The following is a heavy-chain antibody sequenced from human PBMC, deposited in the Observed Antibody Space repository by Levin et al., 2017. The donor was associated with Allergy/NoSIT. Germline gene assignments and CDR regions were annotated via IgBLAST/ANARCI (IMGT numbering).Heavy chain of an antibody. V-gene: IGHV3-23*01. CDR2: ITATGSNT. D-gene: IGHD2-21*01. CDR3: AKVLQYCGGNCYAFDS. J-gene: IGHJ4*02. Sequence: PGGSLRLSCAASGFTFSTYAMTWVRQAPGKGLEWVSAITATGSNTYYVDSVKGRFTISRDNSKNTLYLQMVSLRAEDTAVFYCAKVLQYCGGNCYAFDSWGQGTLVTVSS. CDR1: GFTFSTYA.